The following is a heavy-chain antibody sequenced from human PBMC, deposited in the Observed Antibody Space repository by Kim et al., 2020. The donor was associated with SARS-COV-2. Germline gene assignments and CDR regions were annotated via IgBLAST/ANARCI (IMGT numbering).Heavy chain of an antibody. CDR2: IYSGGST. J-gene: IGHJ4*02. D-gene: IGHD2-15*01. Sequence: GGSLRLSCAASGFTVSSNYMSWVRQAPGKGLEWVSVIYSGGSTYYADSVKGRFTISRHNSKNTLYLQMNSLRAEDTAVYYCVSRGPLGYCSGGSCYSAAEFDYWGQGTLVTVSS. CDR3: VSRGPLGYCSGGSCYSAAEFDY. V-gene: IGHV3-53*04. CDR1: GFTVSSNY.